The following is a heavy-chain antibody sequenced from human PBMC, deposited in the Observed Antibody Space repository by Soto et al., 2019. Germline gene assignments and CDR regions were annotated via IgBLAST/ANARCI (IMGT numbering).Heavy chain of an antibody. Sequence: QVQLVQSGAEVKKPGSSVKVSCKASGGTFSMYGLSWVRQAPGQGLEWMGGIIPISGTPNYAQKFQGRVTITADESTSTGYMELSSLRSEDTAVYYCARAAYTSMATQWFDPWGQGTLVTVSS. D-gene: IGHD3-16*01. CDR1: GGTFSMYG. J-gene: IGHJ5*02. CDR3: ARAAYTSMATQWFDP. V-gene: IGHV1-69*01. CDR2: IIPISGTP.